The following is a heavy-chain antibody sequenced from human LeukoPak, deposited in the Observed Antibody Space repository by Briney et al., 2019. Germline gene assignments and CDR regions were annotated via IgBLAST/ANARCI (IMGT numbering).Heavy chain of an antibody. CDR3: ARGLGCTNGVCYNY. CDR1: GYTFTSYD. D-gene: IGHD2-8*01. CDR2: MNPNSGNT. J-gene: IGHJ4*02. V-gene: IGHV1-8*01. Sequence: ASVKVSSKASGYTFTSYDINWVRQATGQGLEWMGWMNPNSGNTGYAQKFQGRVTMTRNTSISTAYMELSSLRSEDTAVYYCARGLGCTNGVCYNYWGQGTLVTVSS.